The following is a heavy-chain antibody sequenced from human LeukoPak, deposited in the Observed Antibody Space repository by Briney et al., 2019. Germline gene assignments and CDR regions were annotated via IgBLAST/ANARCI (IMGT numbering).Heavy chain of an antibody. CDR2: INPSGGST. D-gene: IGHD2-2*01. V-gene: IGHV1-46*01. CDR1: GYTFTSYY. CDR3: ASAYCSSTSCTWNWFDP. Sequence: GASVKVSCKASGYTFTSYYMHWVRQAPGQGLEWMGIINPSGGSTSSAQKFQGRVTMTRDTSTSTVYMELSSLRSEDTAVYYCASAYCSSTSCTWNWFDPWGQGTLVTVSS. J-gene: IGHJ5*02.